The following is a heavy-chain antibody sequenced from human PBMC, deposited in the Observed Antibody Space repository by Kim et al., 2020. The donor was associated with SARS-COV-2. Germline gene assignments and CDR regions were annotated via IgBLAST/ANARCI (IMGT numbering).Heavy chain of an antibody. V-gene: IGHV3-21*01. D-gene: IGHD3-10*01. CDR1: EFTFSRYS. J-gene: IGHJ4*02. CDR2: ISRNSDYI. CDR3: ARDLSLGRPGGFDY. Sequence: GGSLRLSCAASEFTFSRYSMNWVRQAPGKGLEWVSTISRNSDYIYYADSVEGRFTISRDKAKNSLYLQMNSLRADDTAMYYCARDLSLGRPGGFDYWGQGTLVNVSS.